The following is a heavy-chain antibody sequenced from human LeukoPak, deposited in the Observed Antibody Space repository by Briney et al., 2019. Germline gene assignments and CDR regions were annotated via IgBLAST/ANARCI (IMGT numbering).Heavy chain of an antibody. CDR3: AFGSGSYYPPYFDY. CDR1: GFTFSSYG. V-gene: IGHV3-30*03. J-gene: IGHJ4*02. D-gene: IGHD3-10*01. CDR2: ISYDGSNK. Sequence: PGGSLRLSCAASGFTFSSYGMHWVRQAPGKGLEWVAVISYDGSNKYYADSVKGRFTISRDNSKNTLYLQMNSLRAEDTAVYYCAFGSGSYYPPYFDYWGQGTLVTVSS.